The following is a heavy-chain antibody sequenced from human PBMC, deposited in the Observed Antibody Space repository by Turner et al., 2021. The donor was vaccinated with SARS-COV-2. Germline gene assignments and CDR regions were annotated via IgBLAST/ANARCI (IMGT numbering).Heavy chain of an antibody. CDR2: FDPEDAET. J-gene: IGHJ4*02. V-gene: IGHV1-24*01. CDR1: GYTLTELS. D-gene: IGHD2-21*02. CDR3: ATGYAYCGGDCSIYF. Sequence: QVQLVQSGAEVKKPGASAKVSCKVSGYTLTELSMHWVRQAPGKGLEWMGGFDPEDAETVYAQKFQGRVTMTEDTSTGTAYMELSSLRSEDTAVYYCATGYAYCGGDCSIYFWGQGTLVTVSS.